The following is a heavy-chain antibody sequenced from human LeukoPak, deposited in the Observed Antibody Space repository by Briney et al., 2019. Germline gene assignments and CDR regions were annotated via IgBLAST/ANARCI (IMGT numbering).Heavy chain of an antibody. CDR2: IKQDGSEK. V-gene: IGHV3-7*01. Sequence: PGGALRLSCAASGFTFSSYWMSWVRPAPGKGREWVANIKQDGSEKYYVDSLKGRFTISRDNAKNSLYLQMNSLRADDTAVYYCAREIRDYGDYNGFDYWGQGTLVTVSS. D-gene: IGHD4-17*01. J-gene: IGHJ4*02. CDR1: GFTFSSYW. CDR3: AREIRDYGDYNGFDY.